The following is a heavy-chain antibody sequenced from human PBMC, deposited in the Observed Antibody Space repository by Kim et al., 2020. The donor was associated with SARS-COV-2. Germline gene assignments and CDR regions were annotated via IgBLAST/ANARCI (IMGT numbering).Heavy chain of an antibody. J-gene: IGHJ4*02. D-gene: IGHD3-3*01. V-gene: IGHV1-69*01. CDR3: ATPRLRGGYYSPVFDY. Sequence: KFQGRVTITADESTSTAYMELSSLRSEDTAVYYCATPRLRGGYYSPVFDYWGQGTLVTVSS.